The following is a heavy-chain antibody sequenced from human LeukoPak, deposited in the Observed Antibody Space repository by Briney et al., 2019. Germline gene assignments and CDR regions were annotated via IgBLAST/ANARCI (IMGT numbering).Heavy chain of an antibody. CDR1: GFTFSSYS. J-gene: IGHJ6*03. CDR2: ISSSSSTI. Sequence: GGSLRLSCAASGFTFSSYSMNWVRQAPGKGLEWVSYISSSSSTIYYADSVKGRFTISRDNAKNSLYLQMNSLRAEDTAVYYCARTGITGTTTYYYYYMDVWGKGTTVTVSS. CDR3: ARTGITGTTTYYYYYMDV. D-gene: IGHD1-7*01. V-gene: IGHV3-48*01.